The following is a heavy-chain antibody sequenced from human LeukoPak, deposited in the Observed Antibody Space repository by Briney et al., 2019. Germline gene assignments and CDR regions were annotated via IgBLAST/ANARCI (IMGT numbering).Heavy chain of an antibody. D-gene: IGHD6-13*01. CDR1: GFTFSSYS. J-gene: IGHJ6*02. CDR2: ISSSSSYI. V-gene: IGHV3-21*01. CDR3: ARGRSSWYEVGDYYYGMDV. Sequence: GGSLRLSCAASGFTFSSYSMNWVRQAPGKGLEWVSSISSSSSYIYYADSVKGRFTISRDNAKNSLYLQMNSLRAEDTAVYYCARGRSSWYEVGDYYYGMDVWGQGTTVTVSS.